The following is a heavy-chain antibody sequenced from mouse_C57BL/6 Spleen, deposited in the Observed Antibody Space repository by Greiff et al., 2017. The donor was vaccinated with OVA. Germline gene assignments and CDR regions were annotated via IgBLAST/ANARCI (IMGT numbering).Heavy chain of an antibody. CDR1: GYTFTSYW. Sequence: VQLQQPGAELVMPGASVKLSCKASGYTFTSYWMHWVKQRPGQGLEWIGEIDPSDSYTKYNQKFKGKSTLTVDKSSSTAYMQLSSLTSEDSAVYYCARASNSPWFAYWGQGTLVTVSA. CDR2: IDPSDSYT. V-gene: IGHV1-69*01. J-gene: IGHJ3*01. D-gene: IGHD6-1*01. CDR3: ARASNSPWFAY.